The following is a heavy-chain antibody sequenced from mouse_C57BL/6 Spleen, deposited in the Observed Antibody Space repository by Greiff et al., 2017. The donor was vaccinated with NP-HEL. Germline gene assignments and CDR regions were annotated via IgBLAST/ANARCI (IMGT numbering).Heavy chain of an antibody. CDR3: ATIYYDYDVDYYAMDY. V-gene: IGHV2-3*01. J-gene: IGHJ4*01. CDR1: GFSLTSYG. CDR2: IWGDGST. D-gene: IGHD2-4*01. Sequence: VKLMESGPGLVAPSQSLSITCTVSGFSLTSYGVSWVRQPPGKGLEWLGVIWGDGSTTYHSARISRVSISKDNSKSKVFLKLNSLQTDDTATYYCATIYYDYDVDYYAMDYWGQGTSVTVAS.